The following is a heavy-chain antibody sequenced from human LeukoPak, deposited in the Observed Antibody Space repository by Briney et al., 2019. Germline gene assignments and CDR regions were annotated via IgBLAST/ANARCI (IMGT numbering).Heavy chain of an antibody. Sequence: GGSLRLSCAASGFTFSSYAVSWVRQAPGKGLEWVSAISGSGDSTYYADSVKGRFTSSRDNSMNTLYLQMNSLSAEDTAVYYCARDANYYDSSGYSWKYFDYWGQGTLVTVSS. CDR2: ISGSGDST. D-gene: IGHD3-22*01. CDR3: ARDANYYDSSGYSWKYFDY. CDR1: GFTFSSYA. J-gene: IGHJ4*02. V-gene: IGHV3-23*01.